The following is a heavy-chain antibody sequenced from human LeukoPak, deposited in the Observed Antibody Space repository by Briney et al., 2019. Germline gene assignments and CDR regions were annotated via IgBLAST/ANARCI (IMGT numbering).Heavy chain of an antibody. CDR2: INHSGST. CDR1: GGSFSGYY. D-gene: IGHD3-22*01. CDR3: AIEYYYDSSARDY. V-gene: IGHV4-34*01. Sequence: SETLSLTCAVYGGSFSGYYWSWIRQPPGKGLEWIGEINHSGSTNYNPSLKSRVTISVDTSKNQFSLKLSSVTAADTAVYYCAIEYYYDSSARDYWGQGTLVTVSS. J-gene: IGHJ4*02.